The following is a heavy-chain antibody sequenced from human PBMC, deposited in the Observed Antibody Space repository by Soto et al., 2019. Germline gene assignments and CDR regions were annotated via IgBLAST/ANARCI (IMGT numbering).Heavy chain of an antibody. CDR2: INPSGGST. CDR3: ARDAHPLGRVVY. CDR1: GYTFTSYY. J-gene: IGHJ4*02. V-gene: IGHV1-46*01. Sequence: ASVKVSCKASGYTFTSYYMHCVRQAPGQGLEWMGIINPSGGSTSYAQRFQGRVTMTRDTSTSTVYMELSSLRSEDTAVYYCARDAHPLGRVVYWGQGTLVTVSS.